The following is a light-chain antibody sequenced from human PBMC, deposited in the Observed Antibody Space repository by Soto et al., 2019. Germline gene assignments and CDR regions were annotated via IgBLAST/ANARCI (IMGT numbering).Light chain of an antibody. Sequence: EIVLTRSPDTLSLSPGERATLSCRASQSISSDYLAWYQQKPGQAPRLLIYGASSRATGIPDRFSGSGSGTDVTLTISRLEPEDCAEYYCQQYDSSPRTFGQGTKVEIK. CDR1: QSISSDY. CDR3: QQYDSSPRT. J-gene: IGKJ1*01. CDR2: GAS. V-gene: IGKV3-20*01.